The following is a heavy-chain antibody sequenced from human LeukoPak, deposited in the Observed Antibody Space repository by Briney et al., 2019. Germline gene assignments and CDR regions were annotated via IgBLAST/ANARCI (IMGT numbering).Heavy chain of an antibody. D-gene: IGHD1-26*01. CDR2: TYYRSKWYY. CDR3: ARGQGSRSGTYYFDY. V-gene: IGHV6-1*01. Sequence: SQTLSLTWAISGDSVSSNSAAWNWLRQSPSRGLEWLGRTYYRSKWYYENAVSVKSRMTVNPDTSKNQFSLQLDSVTPEDTAVYYCARGQGSRSGTYYFDYWGQGTLVTVSS. CDR1: GDSVSSNSAA. J-gene: IGHJ4*02.